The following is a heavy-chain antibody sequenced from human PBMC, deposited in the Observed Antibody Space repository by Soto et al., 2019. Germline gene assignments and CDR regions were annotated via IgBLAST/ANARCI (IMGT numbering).Heavy chain of an antibody. CDR3: ARTGVVTPRYYYYGMDV. V-gene: IGHV5-51*01. D-gene: IGHD3-22*01. Sequence: PGETLKISWKGSGYSFTSCWIGWVRQMPGKGLEGMGIIYPGDSDTRYSPSFQGQVTISADTSISTAYLKWSSLKASDTALYYCARTGVVTPRYYYYGMDVWGQGTTVTVSS. CDR1: GYSFTSCW. CDR2: IYPGDSDT. J-gene: IGHJ6*02.